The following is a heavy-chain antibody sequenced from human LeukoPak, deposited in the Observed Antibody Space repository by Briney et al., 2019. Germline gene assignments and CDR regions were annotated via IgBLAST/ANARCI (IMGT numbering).Heavy chain of an antibody. D-gene: IGHD5-12*01. CDR3: ARADEATSLGY. CDR2: IYSGGST. V-gene: IGHV3-53*01. CDR1: GFIVSSNY. J-gene: IGHJ4*02. Sequence: GGSLRLSCAASGFIVSSNYMSWVRQAPGKGLEWVSAIYSGGSTYYADSVKGRFTISRDNSKNTLYLQMNSLRAEDTAVYYCARADEATSLGYWGQGTLVTVSS.